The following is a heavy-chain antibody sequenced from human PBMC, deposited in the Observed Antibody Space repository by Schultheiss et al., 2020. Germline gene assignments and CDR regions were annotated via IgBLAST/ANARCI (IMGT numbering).Heavy chain of an antibody. CDR3: AISPSIAAAGVDY. Sequence: GESLKISCAASGFTFSSYWMHWVRQAPGKGLVWVSRINSDGSSTSYADSVKGRFTISRDNAKNSLYLQMNSLRAEDTAVYYCAISPSIAAAGVDYWGQGTLVTVSS. V-gene: IGHV3-74*01. D-gene: IGHD6-13*01. CDR2: INSDGSST. J-gene: IGHJ4*02. CDR1: GFTFSSYW.